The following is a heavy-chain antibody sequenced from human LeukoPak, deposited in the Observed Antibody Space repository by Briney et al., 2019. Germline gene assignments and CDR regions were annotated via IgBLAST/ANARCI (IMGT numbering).Heavy chain of an antibody. CDR3: ARGGRGLNYYDSSGYGPFDY. J-gene: IGHJ4*02. CDR1: GGSISSGSYY. Sequence: PSQTLSLTCTVSGGSISSGSYYWSWIRQPAGKGLEWIGRIYTSGSTNYNPSLESRVTISVDTSKNQFSLKLSSVTAADTAVYYCARGGRGLNYYDSSGYGPFDYWGQGTLVTVSS. V-gene: IGHV4-61*02. D-gene: IGHD3-22*01. CDR2: IYTSGST.